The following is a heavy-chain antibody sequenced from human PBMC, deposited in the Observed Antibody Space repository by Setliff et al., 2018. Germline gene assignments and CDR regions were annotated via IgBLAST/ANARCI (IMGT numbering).Heavy chain of an antibody. Sequence: ASVKVSCKASGYSFAKYALHWVRQAPGQGLEWMGRINPNSGGTNYAQKFQGRVTMTRDTSTSTVYMEVSSLRSEDTAVYYCARDRYYNSWSGTSITAPHDAFDIWGQGTMVTVSS. CDR1: GYSFAKYA. J-gene: IGHJ3*02. D-gene: IGHD3-3*01. CDR3: ARDRYYNSWSGTSITAPHDAFDI. CDR2: INPNSGGT. V-gene: IGHV1-2*06.